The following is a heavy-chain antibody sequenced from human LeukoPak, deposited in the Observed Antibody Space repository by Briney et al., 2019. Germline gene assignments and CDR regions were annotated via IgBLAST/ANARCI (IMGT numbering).Heavy chain of an antibody. CDR2: INSDGSST. Sequence: PGGSLRLSCAASGFTFSSYWMHWVRQAPGKGLVWVSRINSDGSSTSYADSVKGRFTISRDNAKNTLHLQMNSLRAEDTAVYYCAREGEYYYDSSGYNYWGQGTLVTVSS. D-gene: IGHD3-22*01. CDR3: AREGEYYYDSSGYNY. J-gene: IGHJ4*02. CDR1: GFTFSSYW. V-gene: IGHV3-74*01.